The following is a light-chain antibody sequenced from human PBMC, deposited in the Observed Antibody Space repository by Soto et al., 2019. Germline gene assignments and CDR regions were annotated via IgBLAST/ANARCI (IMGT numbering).Light chain of an antibody. V-gene: IGKV3-20*01. CDR1: QSVSNNY. J-gene: IGKJ1*01. CDR2: GAS. CDR3: HQYGSSGT. Sequence: EIVFTQSPGTLSLSPGERAALSCRSSQSVSNNYLAWYQQKPGQAPRLLIYGASNRATGIPDRFSGSGSGTDFTLTISRLEPQDFAVYYCHQYGSSGTFGQGTKVDIK.